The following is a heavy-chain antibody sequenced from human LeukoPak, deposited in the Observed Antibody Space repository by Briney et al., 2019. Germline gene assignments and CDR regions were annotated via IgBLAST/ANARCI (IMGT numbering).Heavy chain of an antibody. D-gene: IGHD4-17*01. CDR2: ISYDGSNK. V-gene: IGHV3-30*14. Sequence: PGGSLRLSCAASGFTFSSYAMHWVRQAPGKGLEWVAVISYDGSNKYYADSVKGRFTISRDNSKNTLYLQMNSLRAEDTAVYYCASPYGDPILYGMDVWGQGTTVTVSS. CDR3: ASPYGDPILYGMDV. J-gene: IGHJ6*02. CDR1: GFTFSSYA.